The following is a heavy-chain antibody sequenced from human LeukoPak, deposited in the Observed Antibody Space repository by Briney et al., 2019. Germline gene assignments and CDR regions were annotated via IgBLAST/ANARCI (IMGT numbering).Heavy chain of an antibody. V-gene: IGHV3-30-3*01. CDR1: GFTFSSYA. D-gene: IGHD1-1*01. J-gene: IGHJ4*02. CDR3: ARDGLDNWNFYEYHDY. Sequence: GRSLRLSCAASGFTFSSYAMHWVRQAPGKGLEWVAVISYDGSNKYYADSVKGRFTISRDNSKNTLYLQMNSLRAEDTAVYYCARDGLDNWNFYEYHDYWGQGTLVTVSS. CDR2: ISYDGSNK.